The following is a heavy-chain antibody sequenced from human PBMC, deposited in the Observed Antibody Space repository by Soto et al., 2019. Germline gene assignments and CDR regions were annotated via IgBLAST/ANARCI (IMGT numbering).Heavy chain of an antibody. CDR3: AKDMIGQLGGMDV. CDR2: ISYDGSNK. Sequence: QVQLVESGGGVVQPGRSLRLSCAASGFTFSSYGMHWVRQAPGKRLEWVAVISYDGSNKYYADSVKGRFTISRDNSKNTLFLQMKSLRAEETAVYYCAKDMIGQLGGMDVWGQGTTVTVSS. D-gene: IGHD3-22*01. CDR1: GFTFSSYG. V-gene: IGHV3-30*18. J-gene: IGHJ6*02.